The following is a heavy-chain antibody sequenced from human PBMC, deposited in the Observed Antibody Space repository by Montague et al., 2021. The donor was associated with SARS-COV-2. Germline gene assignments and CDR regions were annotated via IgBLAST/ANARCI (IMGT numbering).Heavy chain of an antibody. Sequence: TRSLTCTVSGGSISSGGYYWSWIRQHPGKGLEWLGYIYYSGSTYYNPSLKSRVTISVDTSKNQFSLKLSSVTAADTAVYYCARAPRSIAAAGTASDYWGQETLVTVAS. CDR3: ARAPRSIAAAGTASDY. V-gene: IGHV4-31*03. J-gene: IGHJ4*02. D-gene: IGHD6-13*01. CDR2: IYYSGST. CDR1: GGSISSGGYY.